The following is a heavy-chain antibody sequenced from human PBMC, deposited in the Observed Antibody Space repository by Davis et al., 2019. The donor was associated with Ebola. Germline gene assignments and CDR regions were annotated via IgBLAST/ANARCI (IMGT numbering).Heavy chain of an antibody. CDR1: GGSISSGSYY. D-gene: IGHD2-15*01. CDR3: ARRCSGGSCYSGGAFDY. J-gene: IGHJ4*02. CDR2: IYTSGST. Sequence: PSETLSLTCTVSGGSISSGSYYWSWIRQPAGKGLEWIGHIYTSGSTNYNPSLKSRVTMSVDTSKNQFSLKLSSVTAANTAVYYCARRCSGGSCYSGGAFDYWGQGTLVTVSS. V-gene: IGHV4-61*09.